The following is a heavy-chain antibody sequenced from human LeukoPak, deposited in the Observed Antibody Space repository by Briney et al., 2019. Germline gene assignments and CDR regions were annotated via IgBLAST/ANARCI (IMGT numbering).Heavy chain of an antibody. V-gene: IGHV3-21*01. J-gene: IGHJ6*03. CDR3: AREEYSSGWYHYYYMDV. D-gene: IGHD6-19*01. Sequence: AGSLTLSCAASGFTFSSYSMNWIRQAPGKGLEWVSSINSSSSYIYYADSVKGRFTIYSDNAKNSLYLQMNSLRAEDTAVYYCAREEYSSGWYHYYYMDVWGKGTTVTVSS. CDR2: INSSSSYI. CDR1: GFTFSSYS.